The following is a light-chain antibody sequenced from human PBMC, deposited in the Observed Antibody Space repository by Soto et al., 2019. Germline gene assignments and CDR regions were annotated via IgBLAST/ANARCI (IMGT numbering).Light chain of an antibody. CDR3: QQYNSYSGT. Sequence: DIQMTQSPSTLSESVGDRVTITCRASQSISSWLAWYQQKPGKAPKLLIYKASSLESGVPSRFSGSGSGTEFTLTISSLQPDAFATYYCQQYNSYSGTFGQGTKVEIK. J-gene: IGKJ1*01. CDR1: QSISSW. V-gene: IGKV1-5*03. CDR2: KAS.